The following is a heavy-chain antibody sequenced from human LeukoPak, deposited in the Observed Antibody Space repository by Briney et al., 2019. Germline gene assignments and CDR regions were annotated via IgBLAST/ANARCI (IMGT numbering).Heavy chain of an antibody. V-gene: IGHV4-59*01. CDR2: IYYSGST. J-gene: IGHJ4*02. CDR3: ARVLGYGDYYFDY. D-gene: IGHD4-17*01. Sequence: SETLSLTCAVYGGSFSGYYWSWIRQPPGKGLEWIGYIYYSGSTNYNPSLKSRVTISVDTSKNQFSLKLSSVTAADTAVYYCARVLGYGDYYFDYWGQGTLVTVSS. CDR1: GGSFSGYY.